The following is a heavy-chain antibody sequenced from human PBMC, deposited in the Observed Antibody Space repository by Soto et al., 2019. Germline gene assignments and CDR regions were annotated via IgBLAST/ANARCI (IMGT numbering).Heavy chain of an antibody. CDR1: GFTFSSYA. V-gene: IGHV3-23*01. Sequence: VGSLRLSCAASGFTFSSYAMSWVRQAPGKGLEWVSAISGSGGSTYYADSVKGRFTISRDNSKNTLYLQMNSLRAEDTAVYYCAKEKVVVVPAAGAYIDYWGQGTLVTVSS. CDR3: AKEKVVVVPAAGAYIDY. J-gene: IGHJ4*02. CDR2: ISGSGGST. D-gene: IGHD2-2*01.